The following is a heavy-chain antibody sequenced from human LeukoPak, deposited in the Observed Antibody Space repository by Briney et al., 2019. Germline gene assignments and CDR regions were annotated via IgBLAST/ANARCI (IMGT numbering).Heavy chain of an antibody. CDR2: VNHSGNT. J-gene: IGHJ4*02. Sequence: PSETLSLTCAVYGGSFSGYYWSWIRQPPGKGLEWIGEVNHSGNTNYNPSLKSQVTISVDTSKNQFSLKLSSVTAADTAAYYCAREGTVSFFDYWGQGTLVTVSS. CDR1: GGSFSGYY. CDR3: AREGTVSFFDY. V-gene: IGHV4-34*01. D-gene: IGHD1-7*01.